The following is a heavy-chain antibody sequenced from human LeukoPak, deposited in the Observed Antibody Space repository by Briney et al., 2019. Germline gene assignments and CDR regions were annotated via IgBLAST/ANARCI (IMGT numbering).Heavy chain of an antibody. D-gene: IGHD6-19*01. CDR3: ASISIAVAGPWFDP. CDR2: IIPIFGTA. CDR1: GGTFSSYA. V-gene: IGHV1-69*06. Sequence: ASVKVSCKASGGTFSSYAISWVRQAPGQGLEWMGGIIPIFGTANYAQKFQGRVTITADKSTSTAYMELSSLRSEDTAVYYCASISIAVAGPWFDPWGQGTLVTVSS. J-gene: IGHJ5*02.